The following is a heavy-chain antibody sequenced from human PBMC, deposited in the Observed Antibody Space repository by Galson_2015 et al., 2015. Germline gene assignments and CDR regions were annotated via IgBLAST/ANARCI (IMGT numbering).Heavy chain of an antibody. CDR2: IWYDGSNK. Sequence: SLRLSCAASGFTFSSYGMHWVRQAPGKGLEWVAVIWYDGSNKYYADSVKGRFTISRDNSKNALYLQMNSLRAEDTAVYYCARDLLTTPTGGGYWGQGTLFTVSS. J-gene: IGHJ4*02. V-gene: IGHV3-33*01. CDR3: ARDLLTTPTGGGY. CDR1: GFTFSSYG. D-gene: IGHD4-17*01.